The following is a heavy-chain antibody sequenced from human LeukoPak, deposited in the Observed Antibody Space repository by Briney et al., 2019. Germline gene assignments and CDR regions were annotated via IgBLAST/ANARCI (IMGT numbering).Heavy chain of an antibody. D-gene: IGHD3-10*01. Sequence: ASVKVSCKASGYTLTQHSINWVRQAPGQGLEWMGWIITDTGNPTYAQGFTGRFVFSVDTSVNTAYLQISSLKAEDTAVCYCAREVLRHDYWGQGTLVTVSS. CDR2: IITDTGNP. J-gene: IGHJ4*02. CDR1: GYTLTQHS. CDR3: AREVLRHDY. V-gene: IGHV7-4-1*02.